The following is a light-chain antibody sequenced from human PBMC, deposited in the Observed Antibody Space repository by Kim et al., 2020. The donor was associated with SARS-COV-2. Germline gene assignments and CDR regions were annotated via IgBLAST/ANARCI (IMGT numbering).Light chain of an antibody. V-gene: IGLV7-43*01. CDR3: LLYYGGSYV. Sequence: GGTVTLTSASSTGAVTSGNYPNWFQQRPGQAPRALIYRTSNKHPWTPARFSGSLLGGKAALTLSGVQPEDEAEYYCLLYYGGSYVFGTGTKVTVL. J-gene: IGLJ1*01. CDR2: RTS. CDR1: TGAVTSGNY.